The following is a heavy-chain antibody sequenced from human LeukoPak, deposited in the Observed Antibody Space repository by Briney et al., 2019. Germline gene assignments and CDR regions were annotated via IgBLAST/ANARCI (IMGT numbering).Heavy chain of an antibody. D-gene: IGHD1-26*01. CDR2: I. V-gene: IGHV3-7*01. CDR1: GFSFSSNW. CDR3: ARWGIQATIDY. Sequence: GGSLRLSCAASGFSFSSNWMAWLRQAPGKGLEWVGNIKGRFTISRDNARTSMYLQMDSLRVDDTAVYSCARWGIQATIDYWGQGALVTVS. J-gene: IGHJ4*02.